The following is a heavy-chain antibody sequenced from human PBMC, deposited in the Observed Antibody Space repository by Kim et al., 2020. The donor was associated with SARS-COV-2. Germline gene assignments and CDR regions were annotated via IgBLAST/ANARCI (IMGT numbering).Heavy chain of an antibody. CDR2: IYVNGNT. J-gene: IGHJ2*01. Sequence: GGSLRLSCAASGFSFRSFYMSWVRQAPGEGLEWLSSIYVNGNTQYADSVRGRFTISRENSENKVDLQLNTLMSEDTAVYYCAGNQVDGYW. CDR3: AGNQVDGYW. D-gene: IGHD2-2*01. CDR1: GFSFRSFY. V-gene: IGHV3-66*01.